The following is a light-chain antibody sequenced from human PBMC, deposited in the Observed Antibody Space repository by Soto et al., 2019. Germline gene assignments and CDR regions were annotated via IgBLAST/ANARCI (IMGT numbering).Light chain of an antibody. J-gene: IGLJ2*01. Sequence: QSALTQPASVAGSPGQSITSSCTGTSSDVGGYNYVSWYQQHPGKAPKLMIYEVNYRPSGVSNRFSASKSGNTASLTISGLQAEDEADYYCSSYTSSSTLLVFGGGTKLTV. CDR1: SSDVGGYNY. CDR3: SSYTSSSTLLV. V-gene: IGLV2-14*01. CDR2: EVN.